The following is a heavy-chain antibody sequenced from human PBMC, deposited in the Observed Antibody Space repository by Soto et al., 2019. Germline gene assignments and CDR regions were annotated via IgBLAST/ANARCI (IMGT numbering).Heavy chain of an antibody. CDR2: IIPIFGTA. D-gene: IGHD6-19*01. CDR1: GGTFSSYA. Sequence: GASVKVSCKASGGTFSSYAISWVRQAPGQGLEWMGGIIPIFGTANYAQKFQGRVTITADESTSTAYMELSSLRSEDTAVYYCARAQWLVQGADYWGQGTLVTVSS. CDR3: ARAQWLVQGADY. V-gene: IGHV1-69*13. J-gene: IGHJ4*02.